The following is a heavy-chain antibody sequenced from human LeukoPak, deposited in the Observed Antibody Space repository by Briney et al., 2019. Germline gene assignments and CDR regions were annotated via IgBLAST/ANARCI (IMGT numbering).Heavy chain of an antibody. CDR1: GFTLNNYA. CDR3: ANEFDY. Sequence: GGSLRLSCAASGFTLNNYAMTWVRQAPGKGLEWVSTISGSGDNTYYADSVKGRFTISRDNSKNTLYLQMNSLTAEDTAVYYCANEFDYWGQGTLVTVSS. J-gene: IGHJ4*02. V-gene: IGHV3-23*01. CDR2: ISGSGDNT.